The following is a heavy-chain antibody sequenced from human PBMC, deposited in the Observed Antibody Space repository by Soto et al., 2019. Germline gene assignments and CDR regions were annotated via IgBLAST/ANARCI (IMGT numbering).Heavy chain of an antibody. J-gene: IGHJ4*02. CDR1: GFTFSSYV. CDR3: AKDSNKYSSSLRGRYFDY. D-gene: IGHD4-4*01. CDR2: ISGGGSNT. Sequence: GGSLRLSCAASGFTFSSYVMSWVRQAPGKGLEWVSGISGGGSNTFYADYVKGRFTISRDNSKNTLLLQMNSLGAEDTAVYYCAKDSNKYSSSLRGRYFDYWGQGIGVTVS. V-gene: IGHV3-23*01.